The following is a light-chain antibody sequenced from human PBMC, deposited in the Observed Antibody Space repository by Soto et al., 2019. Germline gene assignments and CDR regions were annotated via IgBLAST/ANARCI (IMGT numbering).Light chain of an antibody. CDR2: DVR. CDR1: SSDVGGYNY. CDR3: SSYSSSSTQV. J-gene: IGLJ1*01. Sequence: ALTQPASVSRSPGQSITISCTGTSSDVGGYNYVSWYQQHPGKAPKLMIYDVRSRPSGVSNRLSGSKSGNTASLTISGLQAEDEADYYCSSYSSSSTQVFGTGTKVTVL. V-gene: IGLV2-14*01.